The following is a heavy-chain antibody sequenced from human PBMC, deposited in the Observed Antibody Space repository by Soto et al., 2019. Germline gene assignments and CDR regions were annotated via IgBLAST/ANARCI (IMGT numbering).Heavy chain of an antibody. CDR2: INAGNGNT. CDR1: GYTFTSYA. D-gene: IGHD3-10*01. Sequence: ASVKVSCKASGYTFTSYAMHWVRQAPGQRLEWMGWINAGNGNTKYSQKFQGRVTITRDTSASTAYMELSSLRTEDTAGYYCARRVMVRGFTASFDYWGQGTLVTVSS. V-gene: IGHV1-3*01. J-gene: IGHJ4*02. CDR3: ARRVMVRGFTASFDY.